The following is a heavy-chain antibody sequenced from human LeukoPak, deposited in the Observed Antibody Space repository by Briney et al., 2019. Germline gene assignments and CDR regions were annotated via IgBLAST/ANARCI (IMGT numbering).Heavy chain of an antibody. Sequence: ASVKVSCKASGFTFTSSAMQWVRQARGQRLEWIGWIVVGSGNTNYAQKFQERVTITRDMSTSTAYMELSSLRPEDTAVYYCAAGGTDYDILTGQPLDYWGQGALVTVSS. CDR1: GFTFTSSA. J-gene: IGHJ4*02. V-gene: IGHV1-58*02. CDR3: AAGGTDYDILTGQPLDY. D-gene: IGHD3-9*01. CDR2: IVVGSGNT.